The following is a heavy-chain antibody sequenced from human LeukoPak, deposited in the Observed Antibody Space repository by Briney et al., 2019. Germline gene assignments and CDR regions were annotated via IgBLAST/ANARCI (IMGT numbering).Heavy chain of an antibody. CDR2: ISGSGGST. D-gene: IGHD3-9*01. V-gene: IGHV3-23*01. J-gene: IGHJ4*02. Sequence: GGSLRLSCAASGFTFSSYAMSWVRQAPGKGLEWVSAISGSGGSTYYADSVKGRFTISRDNSKNTLYLQMNSLRVEDTAVYFCAKSMTGVNDYWGQGTLVTVSS. CDR3: AKSMTGVNDY. CDR1: GFTFSSYA.